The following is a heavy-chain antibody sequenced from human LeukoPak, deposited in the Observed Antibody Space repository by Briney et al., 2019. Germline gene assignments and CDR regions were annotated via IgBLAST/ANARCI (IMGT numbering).Heavy chain of an antibody. CDR3: AKGNDIGGYYYPHFDY. V-gene: IGHV3-30*18. J-gene: IGHJ4*02. D-gene: IGHD3-22*01. CDR1: GFTFSSYG. Sequence: GGSLRLSCAASGFTFSSYGMHWVRQAPGKGLEWVAVISSDGNNRNYVDSVKGRFTFSRDNSKNTLYLQMNSLRAEDTAVYYCAKGNDIGGYYYPHFDYWGQGTLVTVSS. CDR2: ISSDGNNR.